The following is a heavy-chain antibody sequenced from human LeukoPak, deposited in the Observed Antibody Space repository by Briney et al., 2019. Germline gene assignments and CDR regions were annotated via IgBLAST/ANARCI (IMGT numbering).Heavy chain of an antibody. CDR3: ARGLAGRSSGAIYFAL. CDR2: IYNHGRT. Sequence: ASETLSLTCIVSGGSIDYYNWIRQPPGKGLEWIGGIYNHGRTEYNPSLKSRVTISLDTSNSQFSLKLHSVTPADTAVYFCARGLAGRSSGAIYFALWGRGTLVTVSS. V-gene: IGHV4-59*01. J-gene: IGHJ2*01. CDR1: GGSIDY. D-gene: IGHD3-10*01.